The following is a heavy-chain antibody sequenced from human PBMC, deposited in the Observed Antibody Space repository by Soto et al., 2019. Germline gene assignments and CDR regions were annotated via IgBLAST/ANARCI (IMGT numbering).Heavy chain of an antibody. D-gene: IGHD1-26*01. V-gene: IGHV1-69*01. CDR2: VIPVLGQA. J-gene: IGHJ4*02. CDR3: ARVGGVGAPPGSDF. CDR1: GGTFSSYV. Sequence: QVHLVQSGAEVKKPGSSVKVSCKASGGTFSSYVISWLRQAPGQGLEWMGGVIPVLGQAYYAQNFQGRVTITAEESTRTAYMELSSLRSEDTAVYFCARVGGVGAPPGSDFWGQGTLVTVSS.